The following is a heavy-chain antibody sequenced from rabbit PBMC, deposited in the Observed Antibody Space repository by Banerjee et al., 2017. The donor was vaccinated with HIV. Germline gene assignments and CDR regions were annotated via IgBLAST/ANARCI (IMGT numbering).Heavy chain of an antibody. CDR2: IYTDDGDT. Sequence: QSLEESGGDLVKPGASLTLTCKASGFDFSSDCDMCWVRQAPGKGPEWIGCIYTDDGDTYYASWAKGRFTISKTSSTPVDLKMTSLTAADTATYFCARTAGGGYDSGFALWGQGTLVTVS. CDR3: ARTAGGGYDSGFAL. D-gene: IGHD8-1*01. J-gene: IGHJ3*01. V-gene: IGHV1S40*01. CDR1: GFDFSSDCD.